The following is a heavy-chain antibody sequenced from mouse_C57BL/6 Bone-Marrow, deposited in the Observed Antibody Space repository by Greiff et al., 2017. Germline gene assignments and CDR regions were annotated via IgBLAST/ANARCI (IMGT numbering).Heavy chain of an antibody. CDR3: AITTVVATDAMDY. D-gene: IGHD1-1*01. CDR2: ISSGSSTI. V-gene: IGHV5-17*01. CDR1: GFTFSDYG. J-gene: IGHJ4*01. Sequence: EVQLVESGGGLVKPGGSLKLSCAASGFTFSDYGMHWVRQAPETGLEWVAYISSGSSTIYYADTVKGRFTISRDNAKNTLFLQMTSLRSEDTAMYYCAITTVVATDAMDYWGQGTSVTVSS.